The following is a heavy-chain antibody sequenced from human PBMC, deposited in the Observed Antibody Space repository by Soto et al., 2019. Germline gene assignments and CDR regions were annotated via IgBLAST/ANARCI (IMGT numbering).Heavy chain of an antibody. CDR1: GFTFSSYG. V-gene: IGHV3-33*01. Sequence: QVQLVESGGGVVQPGRSLRLSCAASGFTFSSYGMHWVRQAPGKGLEWVAVIWYDGSNKYYEDSVKGRFTISRDTSKNTLYLQMNSLRAEDTAVYYCARDGGCRDGYAVGCNCFDPWGQGTRVTVSS. J-gene: IGHJ5*02. D-gene: IGHD5-12*01. CDR2: IWYDGSNK. CDR3: ARDGGCRDGYAVGCNCFDP.